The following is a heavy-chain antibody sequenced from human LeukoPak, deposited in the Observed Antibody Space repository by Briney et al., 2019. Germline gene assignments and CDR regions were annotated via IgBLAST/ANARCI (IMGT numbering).Heavy chain of an antibody. CDR2: INPNSGGT. V-gene: IGHV1-2*02. CDR1: GYTFTDYY. D-gene: IGHD1-1*01. Sequence: ASVKVSCKASGYTFTDYYLHWVRQAPGQGLEWTGWINPNSGGTNYAQKFQDRVTMTRDTSISTAYMELSRLRSDDTAVYYCARDPTTLAHNWLDPWGQGTLVTVSS. CDR3: ARDPTTLAHNWLDP. J-gene: IGHJ5*02.